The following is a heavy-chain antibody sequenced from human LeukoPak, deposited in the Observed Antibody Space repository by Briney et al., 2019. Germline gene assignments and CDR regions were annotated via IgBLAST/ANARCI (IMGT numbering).Heavy chain of an antibody. CDR1: GGSISSSSYY. CDR3: ARVPDERYFDWSASLGAFDI. J-gene: IGHJ3*02. CDR2: IYYSGST. D-gene: IGHD3-9*01. Sequence: SETLSLTCTVSGGSISSSSYYWGWIRQPPGKGLEWIGSIYYSGSTYYNPSLKSRVTISVDTSKNQFSLKLSSVTAADTAVYYCARVPDERYFDWSASLGAFDIWGQGTMVTVSS. V-gene: IGHV4-39*07.